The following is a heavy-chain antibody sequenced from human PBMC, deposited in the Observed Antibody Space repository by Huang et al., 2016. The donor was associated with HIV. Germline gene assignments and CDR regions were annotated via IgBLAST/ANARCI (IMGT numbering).Heavy chain of an antibody. D-gene: IGHD3-9*01. CDR1: GVSMKSSHYY. V-gene: IGHV4-39*02. CDR3: ARRYDILTGTDF. CDR2: VHSDGAT. Sequence: QLHLQESGPGLVKPSETLSLTCSVSGVSMKSSHYYWGWIRQPPGKRLEWIGYVHSDGATYYNPSLKRRVSLSVETAKNFFSLNLTSMTAADTGVYYCARRYDILTGTDFWGQGTLVTVAS. J-gene: IGHJ4*02.